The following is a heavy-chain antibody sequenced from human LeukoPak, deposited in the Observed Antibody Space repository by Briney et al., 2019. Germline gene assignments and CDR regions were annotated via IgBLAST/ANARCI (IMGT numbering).Heavy chain of an antibody. V-gene: IGHV3-53*01. J-gene: IGHJ3*02. CDR1: GFTVSSNY. Sequence: GGSLRLSCAASGFTVSSNYMSWVRQAPGKGLEWVSVIYSGGSTYYADSVKGRFTISRDNSKNTLYLQMNSLRAEDTAVYYCARGSDQDAFDIWGQGTMVTVSS. CDR2: IYSGGST. CDR3: ARGSDQDAFDI.